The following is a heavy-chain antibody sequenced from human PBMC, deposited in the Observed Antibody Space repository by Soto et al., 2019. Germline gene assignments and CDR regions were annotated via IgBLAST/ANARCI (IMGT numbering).Heavy chain of an antibody. CDR1: GFTFSSYS. D-gene: IGHD6-13*01. V-gene: IGHV3-21*04. J-gene: IGHJ4*02. CDR3: AKSTSYSRWPYFDY. Sequence: PGGSLRLSCAASGFTFSSYSMHWVRQAPGKGLEWVSSISSSSSYIYYADSVKGRFTISRDNAKNSLYLQMYSLRTEDTAVYYCAKSTSYSRWPYFDYCGQGSLVTVSS. CDR2: ISSSSSYI.